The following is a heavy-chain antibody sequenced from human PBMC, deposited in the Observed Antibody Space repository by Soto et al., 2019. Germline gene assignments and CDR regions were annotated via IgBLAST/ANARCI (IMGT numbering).Heavy chain of an antibody. J-gene: IGHJ5*01. CDR2: LCTLDSHP. V-gene: IGHV5-10-1*01. CDR3: SRHTVGMLAEDS. CDR1: GYIRNTDW. D-gene: IGHD1-26*01. Sequence: GASLKSSCQASGYIRNTDWISWVRQKPGPGLASMGRLCTLDSHPIYRRSLDGRVNISADKSIATAYLHWTSLEPSDTAIYYCSRHTVGMLAEDSWGHATVVTVSS.